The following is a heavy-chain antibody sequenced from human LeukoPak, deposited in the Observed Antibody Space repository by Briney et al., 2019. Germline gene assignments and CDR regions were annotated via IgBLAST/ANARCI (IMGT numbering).Heavy chain of an antibody. V-gene: IGHV1-2*02. J-gene: IGHJ5*02. Sequence: ASVKVSCKASGYTFTGYYMHWVRQAPGQGLEWMGWINPNSGGTNYAQKFQGRDTMTRDTSISTAYMELSRLRSDDTAVYYCARGGTTGTYNWFDPWGQGTLVTVSS. CDR1: GYTFTGYY. D-gene: IGHD1-1*01. CDR2: INPNSGGT. CDR3: ARGGTTGTYNWFDP.